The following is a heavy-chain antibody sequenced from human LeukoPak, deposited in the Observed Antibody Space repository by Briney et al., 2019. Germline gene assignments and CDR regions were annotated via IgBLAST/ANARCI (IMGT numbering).Heavy chain of an antibody. CDR3: ARDYGVWSGYYNWFDP. V-gene: IGHV4-4*08. Sequence: LRLSCAASGFTFDDYAMHWVRQAPGKGLEWIGRIYTSGSTNYNPSLKSRVTISVDTSKNQFSLKLSSVTAADTAVYYCARDYGVWSGYYNWFDPWGQGTLVTVSS. CDR1: GFTFDDYA. CDR2: IYTSGST. D-gene: IGHD3-3*01. J-gene: IGHJ5*02.